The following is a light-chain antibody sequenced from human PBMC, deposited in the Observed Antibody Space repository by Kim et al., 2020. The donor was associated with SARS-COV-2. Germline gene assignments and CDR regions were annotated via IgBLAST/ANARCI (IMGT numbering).Light chain of an antibody. Sequence: ASPGDRATLSCRATQSVSSYLAWYQQKPGQAPRVLIYGASTRATGIPSRFSGSGSGTEFTLTISSLQSEDFAVYYCQQYNNWPLTFGGGTKVDIK. V-gene: IGKV3-15*01. CDR3: QQYNNWPLT. CDR1: QSVSSY. CDR2: GAS. J-gene: IGKJ4*01.